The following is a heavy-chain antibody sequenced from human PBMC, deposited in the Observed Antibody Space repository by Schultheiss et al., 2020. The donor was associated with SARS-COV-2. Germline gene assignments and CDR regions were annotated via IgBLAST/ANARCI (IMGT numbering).Heavy chain of an antibody. CDR1: GGSISSYY. J-gene: IGHJ6*02. Sequence: SETLSLTCTVSGGSISSYYWSWIRQPPGKGLEWIGYIYYSGSTNYNPSLKSRVTISVDTSKNQFSLKLSSVTAADTAVYYCARDRDYYYDSSGQGHYYYGMDVWGQGTTVTGSS. CDR2: IYYSGST. CDR3: ARDRDYYYDSSGQGHYYYGMDV. D-gene: IGHD3-22*01. V-gene: IGHV4-59*01.